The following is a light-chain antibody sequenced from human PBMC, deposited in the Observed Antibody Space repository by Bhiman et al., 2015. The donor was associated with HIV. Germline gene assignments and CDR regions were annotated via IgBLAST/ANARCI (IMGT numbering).Light chain of an antibody. Sequence: QSALTQPASVSGSPGQSITISCTGTSSDVGGYNYVSWYQQHPGKAPKLMIYDVNKRPSGVSNRFSGSKSGNTASLTISGLQAEDEADYYCSSYTSNSTAVFATGTKVTVL. CDR3: SSYTSNSTAV. J-gene: IGLJ1*01. CDR1: SSDVGGYNY. CDR2: DVN. V-gene: IGLV2-14*01.